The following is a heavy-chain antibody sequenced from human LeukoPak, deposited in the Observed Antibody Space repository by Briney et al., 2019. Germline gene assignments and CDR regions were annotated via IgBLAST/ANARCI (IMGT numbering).Heavy chain of an antibody. V-gene: IGHV1-2*02. Sequence: GASVKVSCKASGYTFTGNYIHWVRQAPGQGLEWMGWINPNSGDTNYAQNFQGRVTMTRDRSISTAYMELSRLTSDDTAVYSCARGLGYCGGGTCAPGALDIWGQGTMVTVSS. CDR1: GYTFTGNY. CDR3: ARGLGYCGGGTCAPGALDI. D-gene: IGHD2-15*01. J-gene: IGHJ3*02. CDR2: INPNSGDT.